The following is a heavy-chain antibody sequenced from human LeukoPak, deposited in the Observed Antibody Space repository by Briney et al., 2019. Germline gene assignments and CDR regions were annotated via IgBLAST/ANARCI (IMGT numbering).Heavy chain of an antibody. V-gene: IGHV4-59*01. J-gene: IGHJ6*03. D-gene: IGHD1-14*01. CDR3: ASAIAEDFYYYYMDV. CDR1: GGSISSSY. Sequence: SETLSLTCTVSGGSISSSYWTWIRQPPGKGLEWIGYIYYSGSTNYNPSLKSRVTISVDTSKNQFSLNLSSVTAADTAVYYCASAIAEDFYYYYMDVWGKGTTVTVSS. CDR2: IYYSGST.